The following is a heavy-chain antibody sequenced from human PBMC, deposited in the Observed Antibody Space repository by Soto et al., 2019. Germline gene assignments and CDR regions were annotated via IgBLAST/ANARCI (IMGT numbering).Heavy chain of an antibody. J-gene: IGHJ5*02. CDR1: GGSMSSYY. CDR3: ARPFYARASKDNWFDL. V-gene: IGHV4-59*06. CDR2: TSYTGIT. D-gene: IGHD3-16*01. Sequence: PSETLSLTCTVSGGSMSSYYWTWIRQPPGKGLEWIGYTSYTGITYYNPSLKSRVSISVDTSKNRFSLKLTSVTAADTAVYYCARPFYARASKDNWFDLWGQGTLVTVSS.